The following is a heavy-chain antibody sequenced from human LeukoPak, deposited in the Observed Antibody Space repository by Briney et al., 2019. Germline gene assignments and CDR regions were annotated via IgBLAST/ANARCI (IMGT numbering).Heavy chain of an antibody. CDR2: IKQDGSEK. CDR3: ARWKGYCSSTSCYYYYYYMDV. D-gene: IGHD2-2*01. V-gene: IGHV3-7*01. J-gene: IGHJ6*03. Sequence: GGSLRLSCAASGFISSSYWMSWVRQAPGKGLEWVANIKQDGSEKYYVDSVKGRFTISRDNAKNSLYLQMNSLRAEDTAVYYCARWKGYCSSTSCYYYYYYMDVWGKGTTVTVSS. CDR1: GFISSSYW.